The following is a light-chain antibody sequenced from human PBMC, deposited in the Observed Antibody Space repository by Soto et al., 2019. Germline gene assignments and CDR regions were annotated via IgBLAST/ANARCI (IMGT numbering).Light chain of an antibody. CDR3: QQYNNWPRT. CDR1: QSVSSN. CDR2: GAS. J-gene: IGKJ1*01. V-gene: IGKV3-15*01. Sequence: EIVMTQSPATLSLSPGARSTLSGRASQSVSSNLAWYQQKPGQAPRLLIYGASTRATGIPARFSGSGSGTEFTLTISSLQSEDFAVYYCQQYNNWPRTFGQGTKVDIK.